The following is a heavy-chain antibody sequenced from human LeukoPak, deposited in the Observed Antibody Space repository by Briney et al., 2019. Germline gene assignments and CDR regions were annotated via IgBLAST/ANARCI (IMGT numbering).Heavy chain of an antibody. D-gene: IGHD3-10*01. Sequence: SSVKASSPAHGYNLTAYDIEWVGYAPGQGLEWMGRIIPILGIANYAQKFQGSVTITADKSMSTAYMQLSSLRSEYTPVYYCAKAKPGYYGSGSYYNGLRRQDAFDIWGQGTMVSVSS. J-gene: IGHJ3*02. CDR1: GYNLTAYD. CDR3: AKAKPGYYGSGSYYNGLRRQDAFDI. V-gene: IGHV1-69*04. CDR2: IIPILGIA.